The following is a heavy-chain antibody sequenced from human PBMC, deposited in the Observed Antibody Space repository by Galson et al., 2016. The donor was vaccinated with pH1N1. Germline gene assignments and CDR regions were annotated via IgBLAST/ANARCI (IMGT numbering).Heavy chain of an antibody. D-gene: IGHD4-17*01. CDR3: AKVDLSDYRDCALDY. J-gene: IGHJ4*02. CDR1: GFTFTNYA. CDR2: ISGTGDNT. V-gene: IGHV3-23*01. Sequence: SLRLSCAASGFTFTNYAMTWVRRAPGKGLEWVSGISGTGDNTSYADSVKGRFTISRDNSKNTLYLQMNNLRPEDTAVYYCAKVDLSDYRDCALDYWGRGTLVTVSS.